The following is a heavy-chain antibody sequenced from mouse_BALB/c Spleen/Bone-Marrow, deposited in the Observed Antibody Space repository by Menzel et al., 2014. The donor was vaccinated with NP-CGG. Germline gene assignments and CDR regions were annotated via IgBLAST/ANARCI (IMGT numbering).Heavy chain of an antibody. V-gene: IGHV14-3*02. D-gene: IGHD2-4*01. Sequence: EVQLQQSGAELVKPGASVKLSCTASGFNIXDTYMHWVKQRPEQGLEWIGRIDPANGDTKYDPKFQGKATITADTSSNTAYLQRSSLTSEDTAVYYCARYLIFYDYDEAMDYWGQGTSVTVSS. J-gene: IGHJ4*01. CDR2: IDPANGDT. CDR1: GFNIXDTY. CDR3: ARYLIFYDYDEAMDY.